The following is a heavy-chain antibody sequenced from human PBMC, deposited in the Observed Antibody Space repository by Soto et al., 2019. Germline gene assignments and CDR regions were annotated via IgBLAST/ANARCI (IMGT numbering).Heavy chain of an antibody. CDR2: ISYDGSNK. V-gene: IGHV3-30-3*01. D-gene: IGHD6-19*01. Sequence: GGSLRLSCAASGFTFSSYAMHWVRQAPGKGLEWVAVISYDGSNKYYADSVKGRFTISRDNSKNTLYLQMNSLRAEDTAVYYCARDDRRSSGSYYYYYYGMDVWGQGTTVTVSS. CDR3: ARDDRRSSGSYYYYYYGMDV. J-gene: IGHJ6*02. CDR1: GFTFSSYA.